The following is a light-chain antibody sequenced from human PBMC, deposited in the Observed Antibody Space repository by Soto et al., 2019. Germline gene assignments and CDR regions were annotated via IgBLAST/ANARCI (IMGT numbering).Light chain of an antibody. CDR3: AAWDDSLSEV. J-gene: IGLJ1*01. Sequence: QSVLTQPPSASGTPGQRVTISCSGSSSNIRINYVYWYQHLPGTAPKLLIYRDNQRPSGVPDRFSGSKSGTSASLAISGLRSDDEADYYCAAWDDSLSEVFGSGTKLTVL. CDR2: RDN. CDR1: SSNIRINY. V-gene: IGLV1-47*01.